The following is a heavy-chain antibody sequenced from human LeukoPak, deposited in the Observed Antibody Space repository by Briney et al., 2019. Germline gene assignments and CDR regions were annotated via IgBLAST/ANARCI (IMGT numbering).Heavy chain of an antibody. CDR1: GGSISSGGYY. D-gene: IGHD3-3*01. Sequence: SETLSLTCTVSGGSISSGGYYWSWIRQHPGKGLEWIGYIYYSGSTYYNPSLKSRVTISVDTSKNQFSLKLSSVTAADTAVYYCARGLEWLLLAWGQGTLVTASS. CDR2: IYYSGST. J-gene: IGHJ5*02. CDR3: ARGLEWLLLA. V-gene: IGHV4-31*03.